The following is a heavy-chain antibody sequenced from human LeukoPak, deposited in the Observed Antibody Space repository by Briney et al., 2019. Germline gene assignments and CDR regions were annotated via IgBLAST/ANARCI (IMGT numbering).Heavy chain of an antibody. V-gene: IGHV3-23*01. CDR1: GFTFGTYA. CDR3: AARPGDLAVPFDY. J-gene: IGHJ4*02. D-gene: IGHD3-10*01. CDR2: ISGGGDIT. Sequence: PGGSLRLSCAAPGFTFGTYAMTWVRQAPGKGWEWVSLISGGGDITYYAHSLKDRFTISTDNSKNTLYLQMHSLRAEDTAVYYCAARPGDLAVPFDYWGQGTLVTVSS.